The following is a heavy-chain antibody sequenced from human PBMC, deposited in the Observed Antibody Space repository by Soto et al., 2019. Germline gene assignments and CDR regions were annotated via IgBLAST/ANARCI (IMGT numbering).Heavy chain of an antibody. CDR3: ARDFPDTQPLLCCGGYQENWFAP. D-gene: IGHD3-10*01. CDR1: GYTFTSYA. Sequence: ASVKVSCKASGYTFTSYAMHWVRQAPGQRLEWMGWINAGNGNTKYSQKFQGRVTITRDTSASTAYMELSSLRSDDTAVYYCARDFPDTQPLLCCGGYQENWFAPGARGALV. V-gene: IGHV1-3*01. CDR2: INAGNGNT. J-gene: IGHJ5*02.